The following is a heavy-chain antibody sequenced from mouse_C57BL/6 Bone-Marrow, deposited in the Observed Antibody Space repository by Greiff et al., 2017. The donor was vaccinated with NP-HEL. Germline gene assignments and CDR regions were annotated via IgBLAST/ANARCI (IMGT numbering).Heavy chain of an antibody. CDR2: IDPSDSYT. CDR1: GYTFTSYW. CDR3: ARGGYYGSSPYYYAMDY. D-gene: IGHD1-1*01. Sequence: QVQLQQPGAELVKPGASVKLSCKASGYTFTSYWMQWVKQRPGQGLEWIGEIDPSDSYTNYNQKFKGKATLTVDTSSSTAYMQRSSLTSEDSAVYDCARGGYYGSSPYYYAMDYWGQGTSVTVSS. J-gene: IGHJ4*01. V-gene: IGHV1-50*01.